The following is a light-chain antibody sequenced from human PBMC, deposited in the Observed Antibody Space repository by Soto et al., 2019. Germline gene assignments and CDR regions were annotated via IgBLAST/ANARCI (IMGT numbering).Light chain of an antibody. Sequence: EIVLTQSPATLSLSPGERATLSCRASQSVSSYLAWYQQKPGQAPRLLISDVSTRATGIPARFSGSGSGTDFTLTISSLEPEDFAVYYCQQRSNWPPGFGGGTKVEIK. CDR3: QQRSNWPPG. J-gene: IGKJ4*01. CDR2: DVS. CDR1: QSVSSY. V-gene: IGKV3-11*01.